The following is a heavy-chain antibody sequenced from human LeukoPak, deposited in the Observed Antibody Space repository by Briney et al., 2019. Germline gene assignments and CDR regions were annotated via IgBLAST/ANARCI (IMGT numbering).Heavy chain of an antibody. CDR1: GGSISSSSYS. V-gene: IGHV4-39*01. J-gene: IGHJ5*02. CDR2: IYYSRST. CDR3: ARHHRTYYYDSSGYHGDWFDP. Sequence: SETLSLTCTVSGGSISSSSYSWGWIRQPPGKGLEWIGSIYYSRSTYYNPSLKSRVTISVDTSKNQFSLKLSSVTAADTAVYYCARHHRTYYYDSSGYHGDWFDPWGQGTLVTVSS. D-gene: IGHD3-22*01.